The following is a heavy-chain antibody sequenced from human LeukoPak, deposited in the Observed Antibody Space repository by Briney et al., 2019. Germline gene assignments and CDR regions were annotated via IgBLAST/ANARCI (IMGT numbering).Heavy chain of an antibody. CDR1: YX. CDR2: IWYDGSNR. CDR3: ARDGIAVAGIYYFDY. D-gene: IGHD6-19*01. V-gene: IGHV3-33*01. J-gene: IGHJ4*02. Sequence: YXMHWVRQAPGXGLEWXAVIWYDGSNRYYADSVKGRFTISRDNSKNTLYLQMNSLRAEDTAVYYCARDGIAVAGIYYFDYWGQGTLVTVSS.